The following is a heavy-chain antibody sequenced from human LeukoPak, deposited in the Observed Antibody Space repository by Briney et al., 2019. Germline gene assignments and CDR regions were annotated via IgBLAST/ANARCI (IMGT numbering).Heavy chain of an antibody. CDR2: MYINGST. CDR3: ARDSQDSSGQFDY. J-gene: IGHJ4*02. CDR1: GGSISSYY. Sequence: PSETLSLTCTVSGGSISSYYWNWIRQPAGKGLEWIGRMYINGSTDYNPSLRSRVTISDDTSKNQFSLKLSSVTAADTAVYYCARDSQDSSGQFDYWGQGTLVTVSS. D-gene: IGHD3-22*01. V-gene: IGHV4-4*07.